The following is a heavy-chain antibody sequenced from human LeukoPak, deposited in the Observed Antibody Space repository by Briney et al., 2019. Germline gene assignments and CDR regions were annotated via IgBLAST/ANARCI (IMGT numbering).Heavy chain of an antibody. D-gene: IGHD2-2*01. CDR3: ARWGLGCGSTSCHDAFDI. Sequence: ASVKVSCKASGGTFSSYAISWVRQAPGQGLEWMGRINPNSGGTNYAQKFQGRVTMTRDTSISTAYMELSRLRSDDTAVYYCARWGLGCGSTSCHDAFDIWGQGTMVTVSS. CDR1: GGTFSSYA. V-gene: IGHV1-2*06. J-gene: IGHJ3*02. CDR2: INPNSGGT.